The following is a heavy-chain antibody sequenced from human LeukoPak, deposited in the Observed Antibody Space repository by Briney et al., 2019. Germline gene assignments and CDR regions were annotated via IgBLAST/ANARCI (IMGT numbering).Heavy chain of an antibody. CDR3: ARDSGFWTPYGMDV. CDR2: IYSGGST. D-gene: IGHD3/OR15-3a*01. CDR1: GFTVSSNY. J-gene: IGHJ6*02. Sequence: GRSLRLSCAASGFTVSSNYMSWVRQAPGKGLEWVSVIYSGGSTYYADSVKGRFTISRDNSKNTLYLQMNSLRAEDTAVYYCARDSGFWTPYGMDVWGQGTTVTVSS. V-gene: IGHV3-53*01.